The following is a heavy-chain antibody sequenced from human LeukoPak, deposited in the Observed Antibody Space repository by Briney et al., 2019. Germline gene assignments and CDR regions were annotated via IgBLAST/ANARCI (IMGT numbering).Heavy chain of an antibody. J-gene: IGHJ4*02. V-gene: IGHV4-34*01. CDR1: GGSFSGYY. CDR2: INHSGST. D-gene: IGHD6-13*01. Sequence: SETLSLTCAVYGGSFSGYYWSWIRQPPGKGLEWIGEINHSGSTNYNPSLKSRVTISVDTSKNQFSLKLSSVTAADTAVYYCARGLGLWQQLAYWGQGTLVTVSS. CDR3: ARGLGLWQQLAY.